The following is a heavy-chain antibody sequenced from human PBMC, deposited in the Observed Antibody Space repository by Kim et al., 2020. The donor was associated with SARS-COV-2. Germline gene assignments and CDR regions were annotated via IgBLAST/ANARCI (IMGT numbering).Heavy chain of an antibody. CDR2: IYPGDSDT. J-gene: IGHJ4*02. D-gene: IGHD3-10*01. V-gene: IGHV5-51*01. Sequence: GESLKISCKGSGYSFSTYWIGWVRQMPGKGLELMGIIYPGDSDTRYSPSFRGQVTISVDKSINTAHLQWSCLKASDTAIYYCARAPSGVSNPYHFDSWGQGTPVTVSS. CDR3: ARAPSGVSNPYHFDS. CDR1: GYSFSTYW.